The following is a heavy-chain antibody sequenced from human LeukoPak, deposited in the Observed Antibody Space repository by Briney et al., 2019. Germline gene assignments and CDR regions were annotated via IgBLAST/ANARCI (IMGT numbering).Heavy chain of an antibody. Sequence: ASVKVSCKASGYTFTGYYMHWVRQAPGQGLEWMGWINPNSGGTNYAQKFQGRVTMTRDTSISTAYMELSRLRSDDTAVYYCASRYYDSSGYYSFDYWGQGTLVTVSP. V-gene: IGHV1-2*02. J-gene: IGHJ4*02. CDR1: GYTFTGYY. CDR3: ASRYYDSSGYYSFDY. CDR2: INPNSGGT. D-gene: IGHD3-22*01.